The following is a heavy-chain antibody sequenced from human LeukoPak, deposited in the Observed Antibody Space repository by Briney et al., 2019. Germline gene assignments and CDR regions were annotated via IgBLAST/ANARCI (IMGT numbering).Heavy chain of an antibody. J-gene: IGHJ4*02. CDR2: IYTSGST. V-gene: IGHV4-4*07. D-gene: IGHD3-22*01. CDR1: GGSISGFY. CDR3: ASDSSGSFDY. Sequence: PSETLSLTCTVSGGSISGFYWNWIRQPAGKGLEWIGRIYTSGSTNYNPSLKSRVTMSVDTSKNQFSLKLSSVTAADTAVYYCASDSSGSFDYWGQGTLVTVSS.